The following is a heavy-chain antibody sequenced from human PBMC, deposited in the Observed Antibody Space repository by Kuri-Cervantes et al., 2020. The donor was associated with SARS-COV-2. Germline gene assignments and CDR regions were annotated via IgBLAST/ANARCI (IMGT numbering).Heavy chain of an antibody. D-gene: IGHD1-26*01. V-gene: IGHV1-69*05. J-gene: IGHJ4*02. CDR1: GGTFSSYA. CDR2: IIPIFGTA. CDR3: ARVGGSYYSVDY. Sequence: SVKVSCKASGGTFSSYAISWVRQAPGQGLEWMGGIIPIFGTANYAQKFQGRVTITTDESTSTAYMELNSLRAEDTAVYYCARVGGSYYSVDYWGQGTLVTVSS.